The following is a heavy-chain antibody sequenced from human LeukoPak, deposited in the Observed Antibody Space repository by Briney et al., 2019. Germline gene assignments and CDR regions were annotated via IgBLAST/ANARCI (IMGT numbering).Heavy chain of an antibody. CDR2: IDPNSGGT. CDR3: ARSHSYDSSGYYGAK. D-gene: IGHD3-22*01. CDR1: GYTFTGQY. J-gene: IGHJ4*02. Sequence: ASVKVSCKASGYTFTGQYIHWVRQAPGQGPEWMGWIDPNSGGTNYAQKFQGRVTMTRDTSISTAYMEVSSLRSDDTAVYYCARSHSYDSSGYYGAKWGQGTLVTVSS. V-gene: IGHV1-2*02.